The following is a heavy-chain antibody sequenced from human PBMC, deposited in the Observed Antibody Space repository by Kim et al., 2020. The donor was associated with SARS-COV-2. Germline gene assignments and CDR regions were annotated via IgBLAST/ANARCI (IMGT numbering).Heavy chain of an antibody. J-gene: IGHJ6*02. CDR2: ISNDGGVT. Sequence: GGSLRLSCAASGFRSSNYYVNWVRQRPGKGLEWVSRISNDGGVTHYADSVRGRFTMSRDSAENTVYLQMNSLSAEDTAVYFGARGIFRDGFDVWGQGTTVSVSS. CDR3: ARGIFRDGFDV. V-gene: IGHV3-74*01. D-gene: IGHD2-15*01. CDR1: GFRSSNYY.